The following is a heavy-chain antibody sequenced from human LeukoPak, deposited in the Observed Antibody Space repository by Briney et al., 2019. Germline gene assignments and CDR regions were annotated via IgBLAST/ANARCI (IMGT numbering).Heavy chain of an antibody. V-gene: IGHV1-2*02. CDR1: GYTFTGYY. J-gene: IGHJ4*02. CDR2: INPNSGGT. Sequence: VSVKVSCKASGYTFTGYYMHWVRQAPGQGLEWMGWINPNSGGTNYAQKFQGRVTMTRDTSISTAYMELSRLRSDDTAVYYCARDRTRPPYYYDNSGYYPIDYWGQGTLVTVSS. D-gene: IGHD3-22*01. CDR3: ARDRTRPPYYYDNSGYYPIDY.